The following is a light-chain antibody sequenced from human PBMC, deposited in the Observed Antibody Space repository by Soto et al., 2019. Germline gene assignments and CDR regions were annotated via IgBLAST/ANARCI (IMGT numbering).Light chain of an antibody. CDR1: QSISSW. V-gene: IGKV1-5*01. J-gene: IGKJ1*01. CDR2: DVS. Sequence: DIQMTQSPSTRSASVVDRVTITCRASQSISSWLAWYQQKPGKAPKLLIYDVSSLESGVPSRFSGSGSGTEFTLTISSLQPDDFATYYCQQCNTFWTFGQGTKVDIK. CDR3: QQCNTFWT.